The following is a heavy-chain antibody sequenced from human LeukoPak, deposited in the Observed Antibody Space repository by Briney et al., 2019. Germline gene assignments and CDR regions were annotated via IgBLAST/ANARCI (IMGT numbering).Heavy chain of an antibody. V-gene: IGHV3-48*03. J-gene: IGHJ4*02. Sequence: GGSLRVSCAASGFTFSIFEMNWVRQAPGKGLEWVSYISSGGSTIYYADSVKGRFTISRDNAKNSLYLQMNSLRAEDTAVYYCTRSDYWGQGTLVTVSS. CDR1: GFTFSIFE. CDR3: TRSDY. CDR2: ISSGGSTI.